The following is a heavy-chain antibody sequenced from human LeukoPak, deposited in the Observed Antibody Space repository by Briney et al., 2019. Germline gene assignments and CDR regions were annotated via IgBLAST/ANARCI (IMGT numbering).Heavy chain of an antibody. J-gene: IGHJ5*02. CDR2: IYYSGST. Sequence: PSQTLFLTCTVSGGSISSGGYYWSWIRQHPGKGLEWIGYIYYSGSTYYNPSLKSRVTISVNTSKNQFSLKLSSVTAADTAVYYCARVRYYYDSTNWFDPWGQGTLVTVSS. D-gene: IGHD3-22*01. CDR3: ARVRYYYDSTNWFDP. V-gene: IGHV4-31*03. CDR1: GGSISSGGYY.